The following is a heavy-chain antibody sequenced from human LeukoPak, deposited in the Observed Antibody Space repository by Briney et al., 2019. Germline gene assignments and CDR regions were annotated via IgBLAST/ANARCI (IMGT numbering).Heavy chain of an antibody. Sequence: PSETLSLTCAVYGGSFSGYYWSWIRQPPGKGLEWIGEINHSGSTNYNPSLKSRVTISVDTSKNQFSLKLSSVTAADTAVYYCARGQDSSGWDPSSDYWGQGTLVTVSS. D-gene: IGHD6-19*01. V-gene: IGHV4-34*01. CDR1: GGSFSGYY. CDR3: ARGQDSSGWDPSSDY. J-gene: IGHJ4*02. CDR2: INHSGST.